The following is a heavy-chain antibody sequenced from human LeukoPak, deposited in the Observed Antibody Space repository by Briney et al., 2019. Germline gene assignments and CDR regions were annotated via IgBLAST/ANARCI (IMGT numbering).Heavy chain of an antibody. V-gene: IGHV4-34*01. J-gene: IGHJ4*02. CDR3: ARGERGGEQQLVFDY. Sequence: SETLSLTCAVYGGSFSGYYWSWIRQPPGKGLEWIGEINHSGSTNYNPSLKSRVTISVDTSKNQFSLKLSSVTAADTAVYYCARGERGGEQQLVFDYWGQGTLVTVSS. D-gene: IGHD6-13*01. CDR1: GGSFSGYY. CDR2: INHSGST.